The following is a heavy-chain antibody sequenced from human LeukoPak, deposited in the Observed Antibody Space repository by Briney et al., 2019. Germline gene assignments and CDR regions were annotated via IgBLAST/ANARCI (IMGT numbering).Heavy chain of an antibody. CDR2: ISRSGGTT. Sequence: GGSLRLSCAASGFSFSPYWMSWVRQTPGKGLEWVALISRSGGTTYYADSVKGRFTISRDNSKNTLYLQMNSLRAEDTAEYYCAKRGGTESFYYYYYMDVWGKGTTVTVSS. CDR3: AKRGGTESFYYYYYMDV. J-gene: IGHJ6*03. CDR1: GFSFSPYW. V-gene: IGHV3-23*01. D-gene: IGHD2-15*01.